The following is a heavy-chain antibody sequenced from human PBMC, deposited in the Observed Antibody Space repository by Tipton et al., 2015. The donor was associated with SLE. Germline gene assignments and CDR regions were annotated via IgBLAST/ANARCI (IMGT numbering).Heavy chain of an antibody. CDR1: AGTISGSSYY. J-gene: IGHJ4*02. CDR3: ATGYSSSWYLEAIDY. D-gene: IGHD6-13*01. CDR2: IYYSGNT. Sequence: TLSLTCTVSAGTISGSSYYWGWIRQPPGKGLEWIGNIYYSGNTYYNPSLKSRVTISVDTSKNQFSLKLSSVTAADTAVYYCATGYSSSWYLEAIDYWGQGTLVTVSS. V-gene: IGHV4-39*01.